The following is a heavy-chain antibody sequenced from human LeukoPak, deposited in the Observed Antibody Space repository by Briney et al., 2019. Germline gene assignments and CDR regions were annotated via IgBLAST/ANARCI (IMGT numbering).Heavy chain of an antibody. CDR3: ARTGVVRRASYDFWSGYPSGHYYYMDV. CDR2: INHSGST. Sequence: PSETLSLTCAVYGGSFSGYYWSWIRQPPGKGLEWIGEINHSGSTNYNPSLKSRVTISVDTSKNQFSLKLSSVTAADTAVYYCARTGVVRRASYDFWSGYPSGHYYYMDVWGKGTTVTVSS. CDR1: GGSFSGYY. D-gene: IGHD3-3*01. J-gene: IGHJ6*03. V-gene: IGHV4-34*01.